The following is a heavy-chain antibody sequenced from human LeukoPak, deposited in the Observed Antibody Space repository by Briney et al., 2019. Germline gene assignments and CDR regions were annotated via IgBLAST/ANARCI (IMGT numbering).Heavy chain of an antibody. Sequence: PGGSLRLSCAASGFTFSDYYMSWIRQAPGKGLEWFSYISSSGSTIYYADSVKGRFTISRDNAKNSLYLQMNSLRAEDTAVYYCARGCSSTSCYTSLWGQGTLVTVSS. D-gene: IGHD2-2*02. V-gene: IGHV3-11*01. CDR1: GFTFSDYY. J-gene: IGHJ4*02. CDR2: ISSSGSTI. CDR3: ARGCSSTSCYTSL.